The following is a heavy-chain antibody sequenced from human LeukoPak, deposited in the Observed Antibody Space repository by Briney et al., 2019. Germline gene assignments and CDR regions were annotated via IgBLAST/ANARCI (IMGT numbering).Heavy chain of an antibody. CDR2: IYRGST. CDR1: GGSISGYY. J-gene: IGHJ4*02. Sequence: PSETLSLTCTVSGGSISGYYWSWIRQSPGKGLDWIGDIYRGSTNYNPSLKSRVTISVDTSKNQLSLKLTSATATDTAVYYCARHAAISAAGTAPFDSWGQGTLVTVSS. CDR3: ARHAAISAAGTAPFDS. V-gene: IGHV4-59*08. D-gene: IGHD6-13*01.